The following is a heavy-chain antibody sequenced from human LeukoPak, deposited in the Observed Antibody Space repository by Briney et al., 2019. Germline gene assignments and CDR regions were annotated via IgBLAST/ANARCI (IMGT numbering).Heavy chain of an antibody. CDR3: ARANTLAGYIDFEC. D-gene: IGHD3-3*02. CDR1: GGSISSYY. CDR2: IYYSGST. J-gene: IGHJ4*02. Sequence: PSETLSLTCTVSGGSISSYYWSWIRQPPGKGLEWMGYIYYSGSTNYNPSLKSRVTISVDTSKNQCSMKLNSVTAADTATYFCARANTLAGYIDFECWGPVILVTVSS. V-gene: IGHV4-59*01.